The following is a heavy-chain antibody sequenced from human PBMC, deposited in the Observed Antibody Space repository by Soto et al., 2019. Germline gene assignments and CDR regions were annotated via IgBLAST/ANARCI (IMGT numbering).Heavy chain of an antibody. D-gene: IGHD3-16*01. CDR1: GFSLNTGGVG. V-gene: IGHV2-5*02. J-gene: IGHJ4*01. CDR2: IFWDDDK. CDR3: AHIMGKYYVWNGDYFDF. Sequence: SGPTLVNPTQTLTLTCTFSGFSLNTGGVGVGWIRQPPGKALEWLAVIFWDDDKRYSPSLKSRLTIFKDTSKNQVVLLMTNMDPVDTATYYCAHIMGKYYVWNGDYFDFWGRGILVTVSS.